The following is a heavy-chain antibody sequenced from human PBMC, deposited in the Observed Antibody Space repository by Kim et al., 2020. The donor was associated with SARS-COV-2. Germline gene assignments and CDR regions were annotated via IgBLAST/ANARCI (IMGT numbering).Heavy chain of an antibody. D-gene: IGHD6-6*01. J-gene: IGHJ6*03. CDR3: AKTPSSSGGYYYYYYMDV. Sequence: KGRFTISRDNSKNTLYLQMNSLRAEDTAVYYCAKTPSSSGGYYYYYYMDVWGKGTTVTVSS. V-gene: IGHV3-30*02.